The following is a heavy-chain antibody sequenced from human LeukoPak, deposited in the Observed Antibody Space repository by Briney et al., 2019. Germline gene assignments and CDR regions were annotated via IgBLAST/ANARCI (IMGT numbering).Heavy chain of an antibody. CDR3: ARYYSNYLFDY. V-gene: IGHV4-34*01. J-gene: IGHJ4*02. CDR1: GGSFSGYF. CDR2: INHSGST. Sequence: SETLSLTCAVYGGSFSGYFWNWIRQPPGKGLEWIGEINHSGSTNYNPSLKSRVTISVDTSKNQFSLKLSSVTAADTAVYDCARYYSNYLFDYWGQGTLVTVSS. D-gene: IGHD4-11*01.